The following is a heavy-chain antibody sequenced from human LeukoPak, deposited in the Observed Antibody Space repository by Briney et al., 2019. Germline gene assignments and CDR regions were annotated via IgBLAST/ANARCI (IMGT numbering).Heavy chain of an antibody. CDR2: IYYSGRT. CDR1: GVSISSSADY. CDR3: ARQLYSGSYPS. V-gene: IGHV4-39*01. J-gene: IGHJ5*02. Sequence: PSETLSLTCSVSGVSISSSADYWGWIRQPPGKGLEWIGNIYYSGRTYYNPSLESRITISVDTSKNQFSLKLNSVTAADTAIYYCARQLYSGSYPSWGQGALVTVSS. D-gene: IGHD1-26*01.